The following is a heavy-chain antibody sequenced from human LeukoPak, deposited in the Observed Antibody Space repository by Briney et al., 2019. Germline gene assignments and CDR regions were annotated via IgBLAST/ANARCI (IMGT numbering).Heavy chain of an antibody. CDR1: GGSFSGYY. Sequence: PSETLSLTCAVYGGSFSGYYWSWIRQLPGKGLEWIGEIYHSGSTNYNPSLKSRVTISVDKFKNQFSLKLSSVTAADTAVYYCAGALRLRGYYDYWGQGALVTVSS. CDR3: AGALRLRGYYDY. D-gene: IGHD3-3*01. V-gene: IGHV4-34*01. J-gene: IGHJ4*02. CDR2: IYHSGST.